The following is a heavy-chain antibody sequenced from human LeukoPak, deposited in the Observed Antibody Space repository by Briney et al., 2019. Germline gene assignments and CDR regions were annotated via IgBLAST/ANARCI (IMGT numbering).Heavy chain of an antibody. CDR3: ARKPIRCSGGSCYWGSAHTYYGMDV. Sequence: SVKVSCKASGGTFSSYAISWVRQAPGQGLEWMGGIIPIFGTANYARKFQGRVTITADESTSTAYMELSSLRSEDTAVYYCARKPIRCSGGSCYWGSAHTYYGMDVWGQGTTVTVSS. CDR1: GGTFSSYA. V-gene: IGHV1-69*13. CDR2: IIPIFGTA. D-gene: IGHD2-15*01. J-gene: IGHJ6*02.